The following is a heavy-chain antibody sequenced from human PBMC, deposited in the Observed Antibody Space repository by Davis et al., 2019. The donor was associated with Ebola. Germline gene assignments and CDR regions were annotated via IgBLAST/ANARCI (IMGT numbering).Heavy chain of an antibody. CDR2: ISSSGSTT. D-gene: IGHD6-19*01. CDR3: ARGRIAVAGLFDY. CDR1: GFTFSGSA. Sequence: GESLKISCAASGFTFSGSAMHWIRQAPGKGLEWVSYISSSGSTTYYADSVKGRFTISRDNAKNSLYLQMNSLRAEDTAVYYCARGRIAVAGLFDYWGQGTLVTVSS. J-gene: IGHJ4*02. V-gene: IGHV3-11*01.